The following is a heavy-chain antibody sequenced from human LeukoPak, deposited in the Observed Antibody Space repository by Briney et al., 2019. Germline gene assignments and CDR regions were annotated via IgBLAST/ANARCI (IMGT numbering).Heavy chain of an antibody. V-gene: IGHV4-59*01. Sequence: SETLSLTCTVSGGSISSYYWSWIRQPPGKGLEWIGYIYYSGSTNYNPSLKSRVTISVDTSKNQFSLKLSSVTAADTAVYYCARDKTGTTFGYWGQGTLVTVSS. CDR3: ARDKTGTTFGY. CDR1: GGSISSYY. J-gene: IGHJ4*02. CDR2: IYYSGST. D-gene: IGHD1-1*01.